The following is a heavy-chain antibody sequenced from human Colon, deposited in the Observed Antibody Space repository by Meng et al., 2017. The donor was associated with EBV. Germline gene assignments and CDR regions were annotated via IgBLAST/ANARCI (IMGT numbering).Heavy chain of an antibody. V-gene: IGHV4-34*01. D-gene: IGHD2-15*01. Sequence: QVQRQQWGPGLLKPSETLSLTCAVYGGPSSNFYWSWIRQPPGKGLEWIGEMNQSGSTNYNPSLKSRVTISVDASKNQFSLKLSSVTAADTAVYYCARAWGYCSSGSCRTGWGQGTLVTVSS. CDR3: ARAWGYCSSGSCRTG. CDR1: GGPSSNFY. J-gene: IGHJ4*02. CDR2: MNQSGST.